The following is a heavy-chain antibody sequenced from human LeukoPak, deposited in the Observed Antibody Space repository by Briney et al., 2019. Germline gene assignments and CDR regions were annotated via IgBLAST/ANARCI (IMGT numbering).Heavy chain of an antibody. Sequence: ASVKVSCKASGYTFTGYYMHWVRQAPGQWLEWMGWINPNSGGTNYAQKFQGRVTMTRDTSISTAYMELSRLRSDDTAVYYCARDLGPPAPFDYWGRGTLVTVSS. V-gene: IGHV1-2*02. CDR2: INPNSGGT. CDR3: ARDLGPPAPFDY. J-gene: IGHJ4*02. CDR1: GYTFTGYY. D-gene: IGHD1-26*01.